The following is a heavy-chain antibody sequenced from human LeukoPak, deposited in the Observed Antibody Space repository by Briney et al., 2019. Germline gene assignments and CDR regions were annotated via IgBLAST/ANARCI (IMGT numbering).Heavy chain of an antibody. CDR3: ATLLLWLGHAGWFDP. D-gene: IGHD3-10*01. Sequence: GGSLRLSCAASGFTFSSYAMTWVRQAPGKGLGWVSAIRGDGNTYYADSVKGRFTISRDNSKNMVYLQMNSLRAEDTAVYYCATLLLWLGHAGWFDPWGQGTLVTVSS. CDR1: GFTFSSYA. J-gene: IGHJ5*02. CDR2: IRGDGNT. V-gene: IGHV3-23*01.